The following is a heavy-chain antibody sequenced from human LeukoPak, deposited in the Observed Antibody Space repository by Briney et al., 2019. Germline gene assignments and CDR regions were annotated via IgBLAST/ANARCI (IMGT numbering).Heavy chain of an antibody. Sequence: GGSLRLSCAASGFTFSSYAMHWVRQAPGKGLEWVAVISYDGSNKYYADSVKGRFTISRDNSKNTLYLQMNSLRAEDTAVYYCAKFLYGGNAAIFDYWGQGTLVTVSS. CDR2: ISYDGSNK. D-gene: IGHD4-23*01. J-gene: IGHJ4*02. V-gene: IGHV3-30*07. CDR3: AKFLYGGNAAIFDY. CDR1: GFTFSSYA.